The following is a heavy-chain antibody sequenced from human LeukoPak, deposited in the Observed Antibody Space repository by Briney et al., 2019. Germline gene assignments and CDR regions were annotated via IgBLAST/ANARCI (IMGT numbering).Heavy chain of an antibody. CDR3: ARDPKRGSSAGY. V-gene: IGHV3-21*01. D-gene: IGHD6-6*01. Sequence: GGSLRLSCAASGFTFSSYSMNWVRQAPGKGLEWVSSISSSSYIYYADSVKGRFTISRDNAKNSLYLQMNSLRAEDTAVYYCARDPKRGSSAGYWGQGTLVTVSS. J-gene: IGHJ4*02. CDR1: GFTFSSYS. CDR2: ISSSSYI.